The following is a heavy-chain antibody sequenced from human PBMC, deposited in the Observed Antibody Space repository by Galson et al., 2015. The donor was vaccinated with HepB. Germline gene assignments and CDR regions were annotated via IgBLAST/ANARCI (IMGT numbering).Heavy chain of an antibody. CDR3: ARDYLTARYYYYGMDV. Sequence: SVKVSCKASGYTFTSYDITWVRQAPGQGLEWMGIINPSGGGTSYAQKFQGRVTMTRDTSTSTVYMELSSLRSEDTAVYYCARDYLTARYYYYGMDVWGQGTTVTVSS. D-gene: IGHD3-16*01. CDR1: GYTFTSYD. CDR2: INPSGGGT. V-gene: IGHV1-46*01. J-gene: IGHJ6*02.